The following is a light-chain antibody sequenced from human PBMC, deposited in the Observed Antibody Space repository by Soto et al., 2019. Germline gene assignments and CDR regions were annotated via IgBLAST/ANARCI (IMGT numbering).Light chain of an antibody. Sequence: QSALTQPASVSGSPGQSIAISCTGSSSDVGIYNYVSWYQQHPGKVPKLIIYEVTNRPSGVSNRFSGSKSGNTASLTISGLQAEDEADYYCSSYTTSSTRVFGPGTKVTV. V-gene: IGLV2-14*01. CDR1: SSDVGIYNY. CDR2: EVT. CDR3: SSYTTSSTRV. J-gene: IGLJ1*01.